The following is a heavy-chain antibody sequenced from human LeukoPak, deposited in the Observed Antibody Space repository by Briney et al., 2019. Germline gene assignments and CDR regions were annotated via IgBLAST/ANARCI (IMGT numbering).Heavy chain of an antibody. V-gene: IGHV3-48*01. J-gene: IGHJ6*03. CDR3: ARGDLSGSHAGYYYYMDV. CDR1: GFTFSSYA. D-gene: IGHD1-26*01. CDR2: INSSSSTI. Sequence: GGSLRLSCAASGFTFSSYAMSWVRQAPGKGLAWVSYINSSSSTIYYADSVKGRFTISRDNAKNSLYLQMNSLRAEDTAGYYCARGDLSGSHAGYYYYMDVWGKGTTVTVSS.